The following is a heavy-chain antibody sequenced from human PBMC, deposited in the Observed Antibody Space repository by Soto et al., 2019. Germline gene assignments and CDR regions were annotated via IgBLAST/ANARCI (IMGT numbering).Heavy chain of an antibody. Sequence: GGSLRLSCAASGFTVSSNYMSWVRQAPGKGLEWVAYISRDNLRIQYADSVKGRFTISRDNAKNLLFLQMTSLKAEDTAVYYCTRDPEALDYWGQGTLVTVSS. V-gene: IGHV3-48*01. CDR2: ISRDNLRI. J-gene: IGHJ4*02. CDR1: GFTVSSNY. CDR3: TRDPEALDY.